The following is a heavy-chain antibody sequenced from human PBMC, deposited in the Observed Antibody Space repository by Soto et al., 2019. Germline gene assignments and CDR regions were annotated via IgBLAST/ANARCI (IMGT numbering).Heavy chain of an antibody. D-gene: IGHD6-13*01. V-gene: IGHV1-18*01. J-gene: IGHJ4*02. CDR2: ISAYNGNT. Sequence: ASVKVSCKASGYTFTSYGISWVRQAPGQGLEWMGWISAYNGNTNYAQKLQGRVTMTTDTSTSTAYMELRSLRSDDTAVYYCARDLPSSEIAAAGTYDYWGQGTLVTVSS. CDR1: GYTFTSYG. CDR3: ARDLPSSEIAAAGTYDY.